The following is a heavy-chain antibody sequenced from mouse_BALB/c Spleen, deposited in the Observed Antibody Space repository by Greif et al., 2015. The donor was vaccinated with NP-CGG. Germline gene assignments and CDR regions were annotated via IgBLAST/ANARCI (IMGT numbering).Heavy chain of an antibody. CDR1: GFTFTDYY. CDR3: ARGDGYYWFAY. Sequence: DVKLQESGGGLVQPGGSLRLSCATSGFTFTDYYMSWVRQPPGKALEWLGFIRNKANGYTTEYSASVKGRFTISRDNSQSILYLQMNTLRAEDSATYYCARGDGYYWFAYWGQGTLVTVSA. CDR2: IRNKANGYTT. V-gene: IGHV7-3*02. J-gene: IGHJ3*01. D-gene: IGHD2-3*01.